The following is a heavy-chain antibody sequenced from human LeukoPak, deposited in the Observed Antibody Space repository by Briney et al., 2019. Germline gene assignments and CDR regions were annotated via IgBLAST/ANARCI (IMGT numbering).Heavy chain of an antibody. J-gene: IGHJ6*02. Sequence: GESLKISCKGSGYSFTSYWIGWGRQMPGKGLGWMGIIYPGDSVTRYSPSFQGQVTISADKSISTAYLQWSSLKASDTAMYYCARSIAVAGSRGSNYYYYYGMDVWGQGTTVTVSS. V-gene: IGHV5-51*01. CDR3: ARSIAVAGSRGSNYYYYYGMDV. CDR1: GYSFTSYW. CDR2: IYPGDSVT. D-gene: IGHD6-19*01.